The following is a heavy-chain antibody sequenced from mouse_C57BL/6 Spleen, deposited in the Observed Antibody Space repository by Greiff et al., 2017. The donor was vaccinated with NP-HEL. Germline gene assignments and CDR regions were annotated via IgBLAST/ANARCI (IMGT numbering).Heavy chain of an antibody. CDR3: ARWGILTGYYAMDH. V-gene: IGHV1-69*01. J-gene: IGHJ4*01. Sequence: QVQLQQPGAELVMPGASVKLSCKASGYTFTSYWMHWVKQRPGQGLEWIGEIDPSDSYTNYNQKFKGKSTLTVDKSSSTAYMQLSSLTSEDSAVYYCARWGILTGYYAMDHWGQGTSVTVSS. CDR1: GYTFTSYW. CDR2: IDPSDSYT. D-gene: IGHD4-1*01.